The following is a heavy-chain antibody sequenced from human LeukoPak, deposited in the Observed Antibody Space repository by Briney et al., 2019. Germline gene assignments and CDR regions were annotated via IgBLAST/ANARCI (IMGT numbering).Heavy chain of an antibody. J-gene: IGHJ6*03. V-gene: IGHV3-23*01. D-gene: IGHD6-13*01. CDR1: GFIFSNYG. CDR3: ARDEMAAAGYYYYMDV. Sequence: GGSLRISCAASGFIFSNYGMSWVRQAPGKGLEWVSAIRGNAGTTYYADSVKGRFTISRDNSKNTLYLQMNSLRAEDTAVYYRARDEMAAAGYYYYMDVWGKGTTVTVSS. CDR2: IRGNAGTT.